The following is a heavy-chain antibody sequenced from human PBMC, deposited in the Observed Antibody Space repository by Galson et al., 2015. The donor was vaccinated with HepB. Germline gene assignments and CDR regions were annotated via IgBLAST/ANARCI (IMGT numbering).Heavy chain of an antibody. CDR3: AKDRGNWNAFDY. V-gene: IGHV3-23*01. CDR1: GFTFSSYA. D-gene: IGHD1-1*01. Sequence: SLRLSCAASGFTFSSYAMSWVRQAPGKGLEWVSAISGSGGSTYYADSVKGRFTTSRDNSKNTLYLQMNSLRAEDTAVYYCAKDRGNWNAFDYWGQGTLVTVSS. J-gene: IGHJ4*02. CDR2: ISGSGGST.